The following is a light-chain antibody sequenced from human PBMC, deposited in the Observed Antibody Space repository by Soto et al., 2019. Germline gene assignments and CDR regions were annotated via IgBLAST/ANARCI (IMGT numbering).Light chain of an antibody. CDR2: DAS. V-gene: IGKV3-11*01. Sequence: EIVLTQSPATLSLSPGERATLSCRASQSVSSYLAWYQQKPGQAPRLLIYDASNRATGIPARFSGSGSGTDFTLTISSLEPAYCEVYYSQPRSTRPRTFGQGTNVEIK. J-gene: IGKJ1*01. CDR1: QSVSSY. CDR3: QPRSTRPRT.